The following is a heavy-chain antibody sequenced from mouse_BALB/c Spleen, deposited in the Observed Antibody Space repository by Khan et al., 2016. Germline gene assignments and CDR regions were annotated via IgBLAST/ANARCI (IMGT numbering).Heavy chain of an antibody. CDR3: TRGVTTVVDYFDY. V-gene: IGHV5-6-5*01. CDR1: GFTFSSYA. CDR2: ISSGGNT. J-gene: IGHJ2*01. D-gene: IGHD1-1*01. Sequence: EVELVESGGGLVKPGGSLKLSCAASGFTFSSYAMSWVRQTPEKRLEWVASISSGGNTFYPDSLKGRFTIYRDNARNILYLQMSSLRSEDTAMYXSTRGVTTVVDYFDYWVQGTTLTVSS.